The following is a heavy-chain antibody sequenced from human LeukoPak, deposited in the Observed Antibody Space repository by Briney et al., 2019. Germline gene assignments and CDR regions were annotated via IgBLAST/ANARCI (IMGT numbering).Heavy chain of an antibody. J-gene: IGHJ4*02. CDR2: IDPSDSYT. CDR1: RYSFTSYW. Sequence: GEALQISSQGSRYSFTSYWISWARPMPRQGREWMGRIDPSDSYTNYSPSFQGHVTISADKSISTAYVQWSSLKASDTAMYYCARLPDGGSWYVDYGGQGTLVSVSS. V-gene: IGHV5-10-1*01. D-gene: IGHD6-13*01. CDR3: ARLPDGGSWYVDY.